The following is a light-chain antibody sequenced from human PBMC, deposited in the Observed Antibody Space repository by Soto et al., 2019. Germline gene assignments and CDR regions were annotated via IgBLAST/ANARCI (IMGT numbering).Light chain of an antibody. Sequence: EILLTQSPCTVSLSPGERATLSCRASRNVRNNSLAWYQHKPGQAPRLLMYGASTRATGIPNRFSGSGSGTDFTLTISRLEPEDVATYYCQQADSLPITFGQGTRLEIK. J-gene: IGKJ5*01. CDR1: RNVRNNS. CDR2: GAS. V-gene: IGKV3-20*01. CDR3: QQADSLPIT.